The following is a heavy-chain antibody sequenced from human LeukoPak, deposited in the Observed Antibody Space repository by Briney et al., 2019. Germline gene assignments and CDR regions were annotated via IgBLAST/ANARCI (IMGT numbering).Heavy chain of an antibody. CDR3: ARHVEYFDWLSIGALYYFDY. Sequence: GESLKISCKGSGYNFPIYWIGWVRQMPGKGLEWMGIICPGDSDTRYSPSFQGQVTISADKSISTAYLQWSSLKASDTTMYYCARHVEYFDWLSIGALYYFDYWGQGTLVTVSS. CDR2: ICPGDSDT. CDR1: GYNFPIYW. J-gene: IGHJ4*02. V-gene: IGHV5-51*01. D-gene: IGHD3-9*01.